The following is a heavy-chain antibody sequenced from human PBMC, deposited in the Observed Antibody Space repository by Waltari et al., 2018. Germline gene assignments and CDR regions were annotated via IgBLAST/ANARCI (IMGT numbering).Heavy chain of an antibody. CDR3: ARRGSSWFFDY. Sequence: QLQLQESGPGLVKPSETLSLPCTVSGGSISSSSYYWGWIRQPPGKGLEWIGSIYYSGSTYYNPSRKSRVTISVDTAKNQFSLKLSSVTAADTAVYYCARRGSSWFFDYWGQGTLVTVSS. CDR1: GGSISSSSYY. CDR2: IYYSGST. D-gene: IGHD6-13*01. V-gene: IGHV4-39*01. J-gene: IGHJ4*02.